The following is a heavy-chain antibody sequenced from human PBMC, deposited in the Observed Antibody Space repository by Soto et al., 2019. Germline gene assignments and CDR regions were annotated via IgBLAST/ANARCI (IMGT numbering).Heavy chain of an antibody. J-gene: IGHJ6*03. CDR3: ARGAGYCSSTSCPEGSYYYYMDV. V-gene: IGHV4-34*01. CDR1: GGSFSGYY. CDR2: INHSGST. D-gene: IGHD2-2*01. Sequence: PSETLSLTCAVYGGSFSGYYWSWIRQPPGKGLEWIGEINHSGSTNYNPSLKSRVTISVDTSKNQFSLKLSSVTAADTAVYYCARGAGYCSSTSCPEGSYYYYMDVWGKGTTVTVSS.